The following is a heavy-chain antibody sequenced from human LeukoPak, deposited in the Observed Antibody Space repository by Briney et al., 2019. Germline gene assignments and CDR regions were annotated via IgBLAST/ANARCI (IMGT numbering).Heavy chain of an antibody. J-gene: IGHJ4*02. D-gene: IGHD3-10*01. CDR2: ISSSSSYI. Sequence: PGGSLRLSCAASGFTFSNAWMSWVRQAPGKGLEWVSSISSSSSYIYYADSVKGRFTISGDNAKNSLYLQMNSLRAEDTAVYYCARDIRIYGSGPKGDYWGQGTLVTVSS. CDR1: GFTFSNAW. V-gene: IGHV3-21*01. CDR3: ARDIRIYGSGPKGDY.